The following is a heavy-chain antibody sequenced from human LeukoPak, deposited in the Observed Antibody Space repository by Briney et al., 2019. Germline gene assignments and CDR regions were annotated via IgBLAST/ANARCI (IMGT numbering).Heavy chain of an antibody. CDR2: IYYSGST. CDR1: GGSLSSSSYH. Sequence: SETLSLTCTVSGGSLSSSSYHWGWIRQPPGKGLEWIGSIYYSGSTYYNPSLKSRVTISVDTSKNQFSLNLSSVTAADTAVYYCARSRATFAIEAFDIWGQGTMVTVSS. J-gene: IGHJ3*02. V-gene: IGHV4-39*01. D-gene: IGHD1-26*01. CDR3: ARSRATFAIEAFDI.